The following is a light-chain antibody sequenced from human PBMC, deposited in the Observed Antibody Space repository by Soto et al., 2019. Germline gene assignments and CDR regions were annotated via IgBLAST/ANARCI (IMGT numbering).Light chain of an antibody. CDR3: QQYSKEST. CDR1: QNVSNW. V-gene: IGKV1-5*03. Sequence: DVEMTQSPSTLPTSIGDRVTINCRASQNVSNWLAWYQQKPGKAPKLLIYKASRLESGVPSRFSASGFGTDFTLIINSLQSDDLATYFCQQYSKESTFGQGTQLEIK. J-gene: IGKJ2*01. CDR2: KAS.